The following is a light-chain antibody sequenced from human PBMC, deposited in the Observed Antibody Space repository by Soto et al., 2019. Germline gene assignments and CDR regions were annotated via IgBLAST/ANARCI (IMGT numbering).Light chain of an antibody. CDR1: SSDVGGYNY. CDR3: SSYTSSSRYV. V-gene: IGLV2-14*01. CDR2: DVG. Sequence: QSALTQPASVSGSPGQSITISCTGTSSDVGGYNYVSWYQQHPGKAPKLMIYDVGNRPSGVSNRFSGSKSGNTASLTISGLQAEDEADYYCSSYTSSSRYVFGTGTKVTVL. J-gene: IGLJ1*01.